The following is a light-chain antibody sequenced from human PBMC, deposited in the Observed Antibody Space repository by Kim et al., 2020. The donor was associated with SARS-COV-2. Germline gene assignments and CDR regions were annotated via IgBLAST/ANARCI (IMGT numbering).Light chain of an antibody. CDR2: GAS. J-gene: IGKJ2*01. CDR1: QRLISDY. V-gene: IGKV3-20*01. CDR3: HQYHLSPFT. Sequence: EIVLTQSPGTLSLSPGERATLSCRASQRLISDYLAWYQQMPGQPPRLLIYGASRRAAGIPDRFSGSGSGTDFTLTISRLDPEDFSVFYCHQYHLSPFTFGQGTKLEI.